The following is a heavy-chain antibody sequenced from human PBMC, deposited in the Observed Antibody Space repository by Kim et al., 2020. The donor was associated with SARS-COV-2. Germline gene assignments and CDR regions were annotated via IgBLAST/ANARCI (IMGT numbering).Heavy chain of an antibody. CDR2: ISYDGSNK. CDR1: GFTFSSYG. CDR3: AKGYSILLWFGESPDAFDI. D-gene: IGHD3-10*01. V-gene: IGHV3-30*18. J-gene: IGHJ3*02. Sequence: GGSLRLSCAASGFTFSSYGMHWVRQAPGKGLEWVAVISYDGSNKYYADSVKGRFTISRDNSKNTLYLQMNSLRAEDTAVYYCAKGYSILLWFGESPDAFDIWGQGTMVTVSS.